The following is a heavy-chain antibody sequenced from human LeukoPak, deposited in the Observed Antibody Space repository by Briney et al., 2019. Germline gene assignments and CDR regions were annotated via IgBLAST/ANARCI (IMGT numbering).Heavy chain of an antibody. D-gene: IGHD3-9*01. CDR3: ARDVQYYDILTGYYGAFDI. J-gene: IGHJ3*02. Sequence: QPGGSLRLSCAASGFTFSSYWMHWVRQAPGKGLVWVSRIDSDGRSTNYADSVKGRFTISRDNAKNTLYLQMNSLRAEDTAVYYCARDVQYYDILTGYYGAFDIWGQGTMVAVPS. CDR2: IDSDGRST. V-gene: IGHV3-74*01. CDR1: GFTFSSYW.